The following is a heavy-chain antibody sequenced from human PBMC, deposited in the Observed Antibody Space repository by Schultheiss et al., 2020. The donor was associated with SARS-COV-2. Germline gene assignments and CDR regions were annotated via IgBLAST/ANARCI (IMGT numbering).Heavy chain of an antibody. CDR3: ARDVDSSAWNGMDV. CDR2: MWYDGSNE. Sequence: GGSLRLSCAASGFTFRDYGTHWVRQAPGKGLEWVAAMWYDGSNEYHADSVKGRFTISRDNSKDTLYLQMNSLRADDTAVYYCARDVDSSAWNGMDVWGQGTTVTVSS. CDR1: GFTFRDYG. D-gene: IGHD6-19*01. V-gene: IGHV3-33*01. J-gene: IGHJ6*02.